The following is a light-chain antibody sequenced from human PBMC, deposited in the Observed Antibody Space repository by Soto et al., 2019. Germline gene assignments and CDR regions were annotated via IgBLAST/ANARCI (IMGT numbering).Light chain of an antibody. V-gene: IGLV3-25*02. J-gene: IGLJ1*01. Sequence: SYELTQPPSVSVSPGQTARITCSGDALPKQFASWYQQTPGQAPLLVIYKDTDRPSGIPDRFSGSSSGTTVTLTITGVQAEDEADYYCQSAESGGNSFVFGAGTKVTVL. CDR1: ALPKQF. CDR2: KDT. CDR3: QSAESGGNSFV.